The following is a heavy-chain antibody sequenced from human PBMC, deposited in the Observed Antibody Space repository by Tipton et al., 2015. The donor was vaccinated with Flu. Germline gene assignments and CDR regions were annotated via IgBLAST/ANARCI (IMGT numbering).Heavy chain of an antibody. D-gene: IGHD3-3*01. CDR3: ARGRGVVIQKESGLGSPRRGFGY. V-gene: IGHV1-46*01. J-gene: IGHJ4*02. CDR1: GYTFTSYY. Sequence: QVQLVQSGAEVKKPGASVKVSCKASGYTFTSYYMHWVRQAPGQGLEWMGIINPSGGSTSYAQKFQGRVTMTRDTSTSTVYMELSGLRSEDAAVYYCARGRGVVIQKESGLGSPRRGFGYWGQGTLVTVSS. CDR2: INPSGGST.